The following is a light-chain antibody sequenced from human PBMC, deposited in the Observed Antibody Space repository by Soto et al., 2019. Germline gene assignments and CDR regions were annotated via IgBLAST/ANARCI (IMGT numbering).Light chain of an antibody. CDR3: QSYDSSLSAVV. J-gene: IGLJ2*01. CDR1: SSNIGAGYD. CDR2: INS. Sequence: QSVLTQPPSVSGAPGQRVTISCTGSSSNIGAGYDVPWYQHLPGTAPKLLIYINSDRPSGVPDRFSGSRSGTSASLAISGLRAEDEADYYCQSYDSSLSAVVFGGGTKLTVL. V-gene: IGLV1-40*01.